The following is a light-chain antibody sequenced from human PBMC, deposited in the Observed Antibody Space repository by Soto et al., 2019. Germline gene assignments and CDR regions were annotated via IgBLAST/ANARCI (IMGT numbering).Light chain of an antibody. Sequence: QAVVTQPPSASGTPGQRVTMSCSGSSSNIGSNSVNWYQHVPGTAPKILIYSDDERPSGVPDRFSGSKSGTSASLAISGLQSEDEADYYCAAWDDNLNGPVFGGGTKLTVL. CDR3: AAWDDNLNGPV. CDR2: SDD. V-gene: IGLV1-44*01. J-gene: IGLJ2*01. CDR1: SSNIGSNS.